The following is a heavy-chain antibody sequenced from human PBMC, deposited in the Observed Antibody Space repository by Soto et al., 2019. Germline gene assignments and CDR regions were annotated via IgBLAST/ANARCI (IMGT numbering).Heavy chain of an antibody. D-gene: IGHD5-12*01. Sequence: VGSLRLGSAASEFSVSSNYMSWVRQAPGKGLEWVSVIYSGGSTYYADSVKGRFTISRDNAKNSLYLQMNSLRAEDTAVYYCARDHHRYSGYDYVDYWGQGT. CDR1: EFSVSSNY. V-gene: IGHV3-53*01. J-gene: IGHJ4*02. CDR3: ARDHHRYSGYDYVDY. CDR2: IYSGGST.